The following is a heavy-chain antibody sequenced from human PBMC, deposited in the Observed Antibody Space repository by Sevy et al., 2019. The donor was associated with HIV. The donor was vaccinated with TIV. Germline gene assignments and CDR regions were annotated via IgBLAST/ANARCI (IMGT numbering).Heavy chain of an antibody. D-gene: IGHD6-19*01. CDR1: GFTFSSYG. J-gene: IGHJ3*02. V-gene: IGHV3-33*01. CDR2: IWYDGSNK. Sequence: GGSLRLSCAASGFTFSSYGMHWVRQAPGKGLEWVAVIWYDGSNKYYADSVKGRFTISRDNSKNTPYLQMNSLRAEDTAEYYCARGGQWLVQDAFDIWGQGTMVTVSS. CDR3: ARGGQWLVQDAFDI.